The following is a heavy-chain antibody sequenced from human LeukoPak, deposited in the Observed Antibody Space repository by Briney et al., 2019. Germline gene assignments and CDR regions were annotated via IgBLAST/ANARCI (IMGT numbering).Heavy chain of an antibody. CDR1: GGSISSSSYY. CDR3: ARVPVPYATYYMDV. V-gene: IGHV4-39*07. CDR2: IYYSGST. J-gene: IGHJ6*03. D-gene: IGHD2-8*01. Sequence: SETLSLTCTVSGGSISSSSYYWGWIRQPPGKGLEWIGSIYYSGSTYYNPSLKSRVTISVDTSKNQISLKLSSVTAADTAVYYCARVPVPYATYYMDVWGKGTTVTVSS.